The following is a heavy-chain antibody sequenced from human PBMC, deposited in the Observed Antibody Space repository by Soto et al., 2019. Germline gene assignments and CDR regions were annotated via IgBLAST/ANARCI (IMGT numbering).Heavy chain of an antibody. V-gene: IGHV4-31*01. D-gene: IGHD2-15*01. J-gene: IGHJ3*02. CDR1: GGSISSGGYY. CDR3: ARSRTGIVVVSLDI. Sequence: SETLSLTCTVSGGSISSGGYYWRWIRQHPGKGVEWIVYIYYIGSTYYNPCLEGLVTIAVDTSNKQFALKLSSVTAADTAVYYCARSRTGIVVVSLDIWGQGTMVTVSS. CDR2: IYYIGST.